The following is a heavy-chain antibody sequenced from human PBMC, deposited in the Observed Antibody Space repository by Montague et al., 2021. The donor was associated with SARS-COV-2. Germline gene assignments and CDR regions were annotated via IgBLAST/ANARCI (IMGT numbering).Heavy chain of an antibody. J-gene: IGHJ3*02. CDR1: GDSISSANYY. D-gene: IGHD1-14*01. CDR3: ARGNITPSGFDI. CDR2: IYYTGGT. Sequence: TLSLTCTVPGDSISSANYYWNWIRQNPGKGLEWIGYIYYTGGTHYNPSLECRLTMSIDTSKSQFSLRLSSVTAADTAVYYCARGNITPSGFDIWGQGTVVTVSS. V-gene: IGHV4-31*03.